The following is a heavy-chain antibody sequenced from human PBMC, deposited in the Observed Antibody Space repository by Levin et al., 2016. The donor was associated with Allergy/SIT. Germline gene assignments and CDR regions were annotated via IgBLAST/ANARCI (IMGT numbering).Heavy chain of an antibody. J-gene: IGHJ4*02. Sequence: GGSLRLSCAASGFTFSSYGMHWVRQAPGKGLEWVAVIWYDGSNKYYADSVKGRFTISRDNSKNTLYLQMNSLRAEDTAVYYCARDFGYCTNGVCRYYFDYWGQGTLVTVSS. CDR1: GFTFSSYG. V-gene: IGHV3-33*08. CDR2: IWYDGSNK. CDR3: ARDFGYCTNGVCRYYFDY. D-gene: IGHD2-8*01.